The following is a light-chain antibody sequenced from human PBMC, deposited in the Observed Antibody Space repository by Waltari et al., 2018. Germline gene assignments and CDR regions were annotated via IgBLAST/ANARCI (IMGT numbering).Light chain of an antibody. CDR1: RSVTNN. CDR3: HQYDNWYT. J-gene: IGKJ2*01. Sequence: EIVMTQSPAPLSVSPGERATLPCRASRSVTNNLAWYQQKPGQAPRLLIYGASTRATGNPARFSGSGSGTEFTLTISSLQSEDFAVYYCHQYDNWYTFGQGTKLEIK. V-gene: IGKV3D-15*01. CDR2: GAS.